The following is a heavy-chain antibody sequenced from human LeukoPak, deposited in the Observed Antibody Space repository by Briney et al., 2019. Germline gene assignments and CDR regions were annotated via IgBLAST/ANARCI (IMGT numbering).Heavy chain of an antibody. CDR2: IYYSGST. D-gene: IGHD2-8*01. J-gene: IGHJ4*02. CDR3: CRLGVTSTFDY. V-gene: IGHV4-59*12. Sequence: PSETLSLTCTVSGGSISSYHWSWIRQPPGKGLEWIGYIYYSGSTNYNPSLKSRVTISVDTSKNQFSLKLSSVTAADTAVYYCCRLGVTSTFDYWGQGTLVTVSS. CDR1: GGSISSYH.